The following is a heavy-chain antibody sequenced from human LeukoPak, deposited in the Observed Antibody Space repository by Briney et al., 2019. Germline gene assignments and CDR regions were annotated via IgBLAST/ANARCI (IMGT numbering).Heavy chain of an antibody. J-gene: IGHJ6*04. D-gene: IGHD2-2*01. CDR2: INHSGST. Sequence: PSETLSLTCAVYGGSFSGYYWSWIRQPPGKGLEWIGEINHSGSTNYNPSLKSRVTISVDTSKNQFSLKLGSVTAADTAVYYCARDEYQLLSYYYGMDVWGKGTTVTVSS. CDR3: ARDEYQLLSYYYGMDV. CDR1: GGSFSGYY. V-gene: IGHV4-34*01.